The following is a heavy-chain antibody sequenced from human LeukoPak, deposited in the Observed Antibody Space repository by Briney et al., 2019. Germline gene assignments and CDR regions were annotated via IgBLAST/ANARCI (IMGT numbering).Heavy chain of an antibody. CDR1: GFTVSSNY. CDR2: ISGSGGST. D-gene: IGHD3-22*01. CDR3: AKGRWDYDTQSHFDY. Sequence: SGGSLRLSCAASGFTVSSNYMSWVRQAPGKGLEWVSAISGSGGSTYYADSVKGRFTISRDNSKNTLYLQMNSLRAEDTAVYYCAKGRWDYDTQSHFDYWGQGTLVTVSS. J-gene: IGHJ4*02. V-gene: IGHV3-23*01.